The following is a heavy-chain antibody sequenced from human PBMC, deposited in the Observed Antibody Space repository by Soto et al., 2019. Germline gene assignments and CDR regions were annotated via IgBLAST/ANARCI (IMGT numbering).Heavy chain of an antibody. Sequence: PGGSLRLSCAASGFTFSSYGMHWVRQAPGKGLEWVAVISYDGSNKYYADSVKGRFTISRDNSKNTLYLQMNSLRAEDTAVYYCATVTAIPSHYWGPGSMVTV. J-gene: IGHJ4*02. D-gene: IGHD2-21*02. V-gene: IGHV3-30*03. CDR2: ISYDGSNK. CDR1: GFTFSSYG. CDR3: ATVTAIPSHY.